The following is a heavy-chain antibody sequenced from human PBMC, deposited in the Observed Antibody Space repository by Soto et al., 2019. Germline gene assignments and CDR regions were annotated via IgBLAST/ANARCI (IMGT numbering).Heavy chain of an antibody. CDR1: GGSVSSGSYY. CDR3: ARVSFYYGSGSYYNTY. V-gene: IGHV4-61*01. Sequence: SETLSLTCTVSGGSVSSGSYYWGWIRQPPGKGLEWIGYIYYSGSTNYNPSLKSRVTISVDTSKNQFSLKLSSVTAADTAVYYCARVSFYYGSGSYYNTYWGQGPLVTVSS. J-gene: IGHJ4*02. CDR2: IYYSGST. D-gene: IGHD3-10*01.